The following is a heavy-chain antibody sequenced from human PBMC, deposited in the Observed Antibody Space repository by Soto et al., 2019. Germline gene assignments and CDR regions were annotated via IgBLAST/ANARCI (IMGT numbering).Heavy chain of an antibody. D-gene: IGHD3-10*01. CDR2: IFYTGNT. CDR1: GNSISTGAYY. Sequence: SETLSLTCTVSGNSISTGAYYWSWLRQHPVKGLEWIGHIFYTGNTHYSPSLESRVTISVDTSKNQFSIKLTSVTVADTAVYYCARERRSAAPQAGFDLWGQGTLVTVSS. CDR3: ARERRSAAPQAGFDL. V-gene: IGHV4-31*03. J-gene: IGHJ4*02.